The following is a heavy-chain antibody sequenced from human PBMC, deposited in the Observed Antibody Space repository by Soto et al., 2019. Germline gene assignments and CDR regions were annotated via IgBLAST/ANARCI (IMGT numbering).Heavy chain of an antibody. CDR3: VREDGVVGASSAMDV. D-gene: IGHD1-26*01. V-gene: IGHV3-21*01. Sequence: GGSLRLSCVASGFALTTYTMNWVRQGPGTGLEWVSSINGRSNYKYYSDSVKGRFTVSRDNAQNSLFLQMSRLGPEDTAVYYCVREDGVVGASSAMDVWGQGTSVTVSS. CDR2: INGRSNYK. CDR1: GFALTTYT. J-gene: IGHJ6*02.